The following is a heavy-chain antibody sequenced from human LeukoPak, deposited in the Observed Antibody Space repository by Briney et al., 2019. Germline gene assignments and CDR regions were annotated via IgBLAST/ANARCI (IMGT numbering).Heavy chain of an antibody. D-gene: IGHD3-22*01. CDR3: ARRASSGYYYADAFDI. V-gene: IGHV4-31*03. J-gene: IGHJ3*02. Sequence: SQTLSLTCTVSGGSISSGGYYWSWIRQHPGKGLEWIGYIYYSGSTYYNPSLKSRVTISVDTSKNQFSLKLSSVTAADTAVYYCARRASSGYYYADAFDIWGQGTMVTVSS. CDR1: GGSISSGGYY. CDR2: IYYSGST.